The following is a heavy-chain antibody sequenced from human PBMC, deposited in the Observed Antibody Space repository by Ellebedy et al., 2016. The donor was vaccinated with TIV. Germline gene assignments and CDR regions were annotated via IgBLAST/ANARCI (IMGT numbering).Heavy chain of an antibody. CDR3: ARLAGGYSYGFGMDV. CDR2: ISGSNGNT. V-gene: IGHV1-18*04. D-gene: IGHD5-18*01. J-gene: IGHJ6*02. CDR1: GYTFTNYG. Sequence: ASVKVSCKASGYTFTNYGITWVRQAPGQGLEWVGWISGSNGNTESAQKFQGRVSMTTDTSTSTAYMELRSLRSDDTAVYYCARLAGGYSYGFGMDVWGQGTTVTVSS.